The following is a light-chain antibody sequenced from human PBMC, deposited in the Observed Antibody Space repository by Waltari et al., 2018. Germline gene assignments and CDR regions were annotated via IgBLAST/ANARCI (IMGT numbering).Light chain of an antibody. CDR1: QSLNSNY. Sequence: EIVLTQSPGTLSLSPGERATLSCRASQSLNSNYLAWYQQKPGQAPRLLIYGASSRATGIPDRFSGSGSGTDFTLTISRLETEDFAVYYCQQYGSSPPLTFGGGTKVEIK. CDR3: QQYGSSPPLT. CDR2: GAS. V-gene: IGKV3-20*01. J-gene: IGKJ4*01.